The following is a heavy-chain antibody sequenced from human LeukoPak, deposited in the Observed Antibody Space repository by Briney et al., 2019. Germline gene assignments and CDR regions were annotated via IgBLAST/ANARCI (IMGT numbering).Heavy chain of an antibody. J-gene: IGHJ5*02. V-gene: IGHV1-2*04. CDR2: INPNSGGT. D-gene: IGHD6-13*01. CDR1: GYTFTGYY. Sequence: ASVKVSCKASGYTFTGYYMHWVRQAPGQGLEWMGWINPNSGGTDYAQKFQGWVTMTRDTSISTAYMELSRLRSDDTAVYYCARGSSSSPSPYNWFDPWGQGTLVTVSS. CDR3: ARGSSSSPSPYNWFDP.